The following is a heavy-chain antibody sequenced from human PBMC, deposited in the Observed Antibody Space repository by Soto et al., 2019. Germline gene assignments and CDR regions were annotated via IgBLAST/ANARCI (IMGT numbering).Heavy chain of an antibody. CDR2: TYPSGTT. Sequence: QVQLQESGPGLVKPSQTLSLICTVSGGFISNGDYHWSWIRQPPGKALEWIGYTYPSGTTYYNASLRSRVTISIDASKNQFSLKLNSVTAADTAVYYCAREGGYDSPHGCWGQGTLVTVSS. D-gene: IGHD5-12*01. CDR3: AREGGYDSPHGC. J-gene: IGHJ4*02. V-gene: IGHV4-30-4*01. CDR1: GGFISNGDYH.